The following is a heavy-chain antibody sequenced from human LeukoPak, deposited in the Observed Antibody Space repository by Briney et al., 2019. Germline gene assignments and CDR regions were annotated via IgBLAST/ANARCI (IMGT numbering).Heavy chain of an antibody. V-gene: IGHV3-7*04. CDR1: GFTFSSYW. Sequence: GGSLRLSCAASGFTFSSYWMSWVRQAPGKGLEWVANIKQDGSEKYYVDSVKGRFTISRDNAKNSLYLQMYSLRAEDTAVYYCARGRRGYSYGLDYWGQGTLVTVSS. CDR2: IKQDGSEK. D-gene: IGHD5-18*01. CDR3: ARGRRGYSYGLDY. J-gene: IGHJ4*02.